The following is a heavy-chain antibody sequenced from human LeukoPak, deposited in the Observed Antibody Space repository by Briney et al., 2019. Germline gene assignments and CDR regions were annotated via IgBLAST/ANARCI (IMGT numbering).Heavy chain of an antibody. Sequence: GGSLRLSCAASGFTFSSYVMSWVRQAPGKGLEWVSGISGRGSSTYYADSVKGRFTISRDNSKNTLYLQMNSLRAEDTALYYCARNRGWQQFDYWGRGTLVTVSS. V-gene: IGHV3-23*01. J-gene: IGHJ4*02. CDR1: GFTFSSYV. CDR3: ARNRGWQQFDY. CDR2: ISGRGSST. D-gene: IGHD6-13*01.